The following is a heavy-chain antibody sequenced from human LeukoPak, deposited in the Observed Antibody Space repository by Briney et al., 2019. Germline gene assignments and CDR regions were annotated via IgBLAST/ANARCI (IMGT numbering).Heavy chain of an antibody. CDR3: ARGPIPAIAIPEN. V-gene: IGHV3-74*01. D-gene: IGHD2-2*02. Sequence: HPGGSLRLSCAASGFTFSSYWMHWVRQAPGKGLVWVSRVNTDGSSTTYADSVKGRFTISRDNAKNTVYLQMNSLRAEDTAVYYCARGPIPAIAIPENWGQGTLVTVPS. J-gene: IGHJ4*02. CDR1: GFTFSSYW. CDR2: VNTDGSST.